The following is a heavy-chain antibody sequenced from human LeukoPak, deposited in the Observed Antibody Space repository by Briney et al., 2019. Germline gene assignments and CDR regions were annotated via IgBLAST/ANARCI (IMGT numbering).Heavy chain of an antibody. V-gene: IGHV4-4*02. CDR1: GGSISSSNW. CDR3: ARVRVYYYGSGSYQNFDY. J-gene: IGHJ4*02. CDR2: IYHSGST. Sequence: SGTLSLTCAVSGGSISSSNWWSWVRQPPGKGLEWIGEIYHSGSTNYNPSLKSRVTISVDKSKNQFSLKLSSVTAADTAVYYCARVRVYYYGSGSYQNFDYWGQGTLVTVSS. D-gene: IGHD3-10*01.